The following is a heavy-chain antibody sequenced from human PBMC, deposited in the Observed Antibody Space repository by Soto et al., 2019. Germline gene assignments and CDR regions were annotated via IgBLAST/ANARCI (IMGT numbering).Heavy chain of an antibody. D-gene: IGHD3-10*01. CDR2: IYYSGSS. Sequence: QVQLQESGPGLVKPSQTLSLTCTVSGGSITSGGYCWTWIRQHPVKGLEWMGHIYYSGSSSYNPSLKSRLTISIDTSKNQFSLKLTSVTVADMAVYYCARDGDYFGSGSPPLLSKWGQGTLVTVSS. CDR3: ARDGDYFGSGSPPLLSK. CDR1: GGSITSGGYC. J-gene: IGHJ4*02. V-gene: IGHV4-31*03.